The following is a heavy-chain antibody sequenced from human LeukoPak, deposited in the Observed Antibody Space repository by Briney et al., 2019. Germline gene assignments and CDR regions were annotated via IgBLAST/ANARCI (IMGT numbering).Heavy chain of an antibody. D-gene: IGHD3-22*01. V-gene: IGHV3-23*01. CDR3: AKFFHDSSGEFQH. CDR2: ISGSGGST. CDR1: GFSLSSYA. J-gene: IGHJ1*01. Sequence: GGSLRLSCAVSGFSLSSYAMSWVRQAPGKGLEWVSAISGSGGSTYYADSVKGRFTISRDNSKNTLYLQMNSLRAEDTAVYYCAKFFHDSSGEFQHWGQGTLVTVSS.